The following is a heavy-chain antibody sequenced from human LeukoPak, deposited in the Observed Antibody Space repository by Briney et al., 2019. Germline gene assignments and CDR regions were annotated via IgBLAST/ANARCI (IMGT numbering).Heavy chain of an antibody. Sequence: GGSLRLSCVASGLNFSHYDMRWVRQPPGKGLDWVAFIHIDGSNKYYAVSVKGRFTISRDNSKNTLYLQMNSLRTEDTAVYYCAKGDTSWGQGTLVTVTS. CDR3: AKGDTS. J-gene: IGHJ5*02. CDR1: GLNFSHYD. D-gene: IGHD2-21*02. V-gene: IGHV3-30*02. CDR2: IHIDGSNK.